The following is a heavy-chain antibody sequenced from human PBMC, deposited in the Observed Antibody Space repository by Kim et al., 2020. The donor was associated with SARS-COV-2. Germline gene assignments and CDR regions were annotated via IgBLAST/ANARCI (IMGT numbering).Heavy chain of an antibody. J-gene: IGHJ3*02. D-gene: IGHD3-3*01. V-gene: IGHV1-18*01. Sequence: ASVKVSCKASGYTFTSYGISWVRQAPGQGLEWMGWISAYNGNTNYAQKLQGRVTMTTDTSTSTAYMELRSLRSDDTAVYYCARDLANYDFWSGYYRRNAFDIWGQGTMVTVSS. CDR2: ISAYNGNT. CDR3: ARDLANYDFWSGYYRRNAFDI. CDR1: GYTFTSYG.